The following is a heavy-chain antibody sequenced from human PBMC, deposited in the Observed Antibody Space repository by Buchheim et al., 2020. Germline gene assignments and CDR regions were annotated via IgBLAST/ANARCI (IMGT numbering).Heavy chain of an antibody. CDR2: INSDGSST. CDR1: GFTFSDLW. V-gene: IGHV3-74*01. D-gene: IGHD1-1*01. Sequence: EVQLVESGGGLVQPGGSLRLSCATSGFTFSDLWMHWVRQTPGKGLMWVSRINSDGSSTIYGESVTGRFTVSRDNATNTLYLQMNSLRAEDTGVYYCARDPLLNGGTLDYWGQGT. CDR3: ARDPLLNGGTLDY. J-gene: IGHJ4*02.